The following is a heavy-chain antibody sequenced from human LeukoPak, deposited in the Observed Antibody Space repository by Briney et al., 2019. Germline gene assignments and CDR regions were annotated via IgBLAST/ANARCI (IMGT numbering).Heavy chain of an antibody. CDR3: ARDRSNYGSGTYYDY. Sequence: SETLSLTCTVSDGSISSISSYWGWIRQPPGKGLEWIGSISYSGSAYYNPSLKSRVTISVDTSKNQFSLKLSSVTAADTAVYYCARDRSNYGSGTYYDYWGQGTLVTVSS. CDR1: DGSISSISSY. J-gene: IGHJ4*02. D-gene: IGHD3-10*01. CDR2: ISYSGSA. V-gene: IGHV4-39*07.